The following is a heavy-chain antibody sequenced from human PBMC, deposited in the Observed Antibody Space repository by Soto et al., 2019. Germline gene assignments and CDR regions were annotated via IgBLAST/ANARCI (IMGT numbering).Heavy chain of an antibody. V-gene: IGHV4-34*01. Sequence: SETLSLTCAVYGGSFSGYYWSWIRQPPGKGLEWIGEINHSGSTNYNPSLKSRVTISVDTSKNQFSLKLSSVTAADTAVYYCAAAMRYYYYMDVWGKGTTVTVSS. CDR1: GGSFSGYY. J-gene: IGHJ6*03. CDR2: INHSGST. CDR3: AAAMRYYYYMDV. D-gene: IGHD2-2*01.